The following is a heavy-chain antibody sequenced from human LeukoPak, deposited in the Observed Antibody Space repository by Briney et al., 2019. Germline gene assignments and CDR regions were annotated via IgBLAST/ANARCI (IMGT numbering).Heavy chain of an antibody. CDR2: ISYDGSNK. Sequence: PGGSLRLSCAASGFTFSSYAMHWVRQAPGKGLEWVAVISYDGSNKYYADSVKGRFTISRDNSKNTLYLQMNSLRAEDAAVYYCAKGSEGGYSYGYHSDYWGQGTLVTVSS. J-gene: IGHJ4*02. D-gene: IGHD5-18*01. V-gene: IGHV3-30*04. CDR3: AKGSEGGYSYGYHSDY. CDR1: GFTFSSYA.